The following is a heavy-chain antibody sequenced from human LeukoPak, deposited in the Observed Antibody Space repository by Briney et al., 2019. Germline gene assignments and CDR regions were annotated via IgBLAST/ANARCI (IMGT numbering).Heavy chain of an antibody. D-gene: IGHD6-13*01. CDR3: TRELIAASVQFDL. J-gene: IGHJ4*02. CDR1: GFTFSSYG. Sequence: GGSLRLSCEASGFTFSSYGMPWVRQAPGKGLEWVAVIPYDGTSNYYGDSVKGRFTISRDNSKNTLYLQMNSLRPEDTAVYYCTRELIAASVQFDLWGQGSLVTVSS. CDR2: IPYDGTSN. V-gene: IGHV3-30*03.